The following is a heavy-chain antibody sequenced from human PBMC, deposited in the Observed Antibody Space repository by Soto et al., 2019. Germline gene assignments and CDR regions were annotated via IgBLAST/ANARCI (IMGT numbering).Heavy chain of an antibody. CDR3: AREVAAAGNDAFDI. V-gene: IGHV4-31*03. J-gene: IGHJ3*02. Sequence: QVQLQESGPGLVKPSQTLSLTCTVSGGSISSGGYYWSWICQHPGKGLEWIGYIYYSGSTYYNPSLKSRVTISVDTSKNQFSLKLSSVTAADTAVYYCAREVAAAGNDAFDIWGQGTMVTVSS. CDR2: IYYSGST. CDR1: GGSISSGGYY. D-gene: IGHD6-13*01.